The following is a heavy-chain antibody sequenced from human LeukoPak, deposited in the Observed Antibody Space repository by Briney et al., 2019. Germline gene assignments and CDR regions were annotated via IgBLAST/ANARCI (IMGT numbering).Heavy chain of an antibody. D-gene: IGHD2-15*01. Sequence: SETLSLTCTVSGGSISSSSYYWGWIRQPPGKGLEWIGSIYYSGSTYYNQSLKSRVTISVDTSKNQFSLKLSSVIAADTAVYYCARDGHLGYCSGGSCGNAFDVWGQGTMVTVSS. CDR1: GGSISSSSYY. V-gene: IGHV4-39*07. CDR2: IYYSGST. CDR3: ARDGHLGYCSGGSCGNAFDV. J-gene: IGHJ3*01.